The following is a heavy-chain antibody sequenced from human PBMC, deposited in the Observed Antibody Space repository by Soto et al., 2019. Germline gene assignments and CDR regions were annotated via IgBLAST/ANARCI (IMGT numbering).Heavy chain of an antibody. J-gene: IGHJ4*02. CDR1: GYTFTSYA. V-gene: IGHV1-3*01. D-gene: IGHD2-21*02. CDR2: INAGNGNT. CDR3: ARSIVVVTAADD. Sequence: GASVKVSCKASGYTFTSYAMHWVRQAPGQRLEWMGWINAGNGNTKYSQKFQGRVTITRDTSASTAYMELSSLRSEDTAVYYCARSIVVVTAADDWGQGTRVTVSS.